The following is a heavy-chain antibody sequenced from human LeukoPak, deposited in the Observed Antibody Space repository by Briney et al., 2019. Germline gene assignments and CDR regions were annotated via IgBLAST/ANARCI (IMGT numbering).Heavy chain of an antibody. V-gene: IGHV1-24*01. CDR1: GYTLTELS. J-gene: IGHJ3*02. Sequence: GASVKVSCKVSGYTLTELSMHWVRQAPGKGLEWMGGFDPEDGVTIYAQKFQGRVTMTEDTSTDTAYMELSSLRSEDTAVYYCATKGDYGDYTSDAFDIWGQGTMVTVSS. D-gene: IGHD4-17*01. CDR2: FDPEDGVT. CDR3: ATKGDYGDYTSDAFDI.